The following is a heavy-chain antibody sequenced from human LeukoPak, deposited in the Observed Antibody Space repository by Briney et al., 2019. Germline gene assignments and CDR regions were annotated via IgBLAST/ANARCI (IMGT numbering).Heavy chain of an antibody. V-gene: IGHV1-2*02. D-gene: IGHD5-12*01. J-gene: IGHJ4*02. CDR3: ARAWSRWLRFYLDY. CDR2: INPNSGGT. CDR1: GYTFTGYY. Sequence: ASVKVSCKASGYTFTGYYMHWVRQAPGQGLEWMGWINPNSGGTNYAQKFQGRVTMTRDTPISTAYMELSRLRSDDTAVYYCARAWSRWLRFYLDYWGQGTLVTVSS.